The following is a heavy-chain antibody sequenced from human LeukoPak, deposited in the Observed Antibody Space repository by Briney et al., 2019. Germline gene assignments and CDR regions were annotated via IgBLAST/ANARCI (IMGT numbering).Heavy chain of an antibody. CDR3: AREGNQHHGAGTIDS. CDR1: GFTFSNYW. D-gene: IGHD6-13*01. V-gene: IGHV3-7*01. CDR2: IKQDGREK. J-gene: IGHJ4*02. Sequence: HPGGSLRLSCAASGFTFSNYWMSWVRQAPGKGLEWVANIKQDGREKYYVDSVKGRFTISRDNSKNSLYLQMNSLRAEDTAVYYCAREGNQHHGAGTIDSWGQGTLVTVSS.